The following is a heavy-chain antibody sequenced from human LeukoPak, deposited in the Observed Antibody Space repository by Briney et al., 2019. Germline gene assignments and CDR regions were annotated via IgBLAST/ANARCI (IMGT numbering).Heavy chain of an antibody. J-gene: IGHJ4*02. CDR2: IKRKTDGGTT. CDR1: GFTFINVW. V-gene: IGHV3-15*01. CDR3: TTDASLSLLWFGGGFDY. Sequence: GGSRRLSGAAPGFTFINVWRTWVAQPPGKGREWFGRIKRKTDGGTTDYAAPVKGRFTISRDDSKNTLYLQMNSLKTEDTAVYYCTTDASLSLLWFGGGFDYWGQGTLVTVSS. D-gene: IGHD3-10*01.